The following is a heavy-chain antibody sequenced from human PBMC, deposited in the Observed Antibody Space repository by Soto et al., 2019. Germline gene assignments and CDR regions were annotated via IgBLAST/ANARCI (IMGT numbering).Heavy chain of an antibody. CDR1: GFIFSTTD. D-gene: IGHD3-10*01. CDR2: IEGSGATT. Sequence: EFQGSQSGGNLAQPGGSLRLSCAASGFIFSTTDMSWVRQAPGKGLEWVSTIEGSGATTYYADSVKGRFTISRDNSKNTVYLHMDSLTADDTAVYYCAKNSGWFNTWGQGTLVTVSS. J-gene: IGHJ5*02. CDR3: AKNSGWFNT. V-gene: IGHV3-23*01.